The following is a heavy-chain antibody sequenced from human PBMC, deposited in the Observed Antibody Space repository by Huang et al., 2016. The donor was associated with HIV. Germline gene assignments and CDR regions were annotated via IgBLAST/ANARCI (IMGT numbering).Heavy chain of an antibody. J-gene: IGHJ3*02. V-gene: IGHV1-69*01. CDR3: ARGEYYDSSVLSLEGDAFDI. CDR2: IIPVFGTP. Sequence: QVQLVQSGAEVKKPGFSMTVSCKASGGIFSNSAIDCVRQAPGQGRAWMGGIIPVFGTPNYAQKFRGRVTITADESTSTSYMELSSLRSEDTAIYYCARGEYYDSSVLSLEGDAFDIWGQGTMVTVS. D-gene: IGHD3-22*01. CDR1: GGIFSNSA.